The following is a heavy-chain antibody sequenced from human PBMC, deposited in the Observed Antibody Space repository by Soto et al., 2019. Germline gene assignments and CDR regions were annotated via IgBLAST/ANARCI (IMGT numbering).Heavy chain of an antibody. CDR1: GYTFTSYY. CDR2: INPSGGST. CDR3: ARDGLLKYCTNGVCYRNEFDY. V-gene: IGHV1-46*03. Sequence: ASVKVSCKASGYTFTSYYMHWVRQAPGQGLEWKGIINPSGGSTSYAQKFQGRVTMTRDTSTSTVYMELSSLRSEDTAVYYCARDGLLKYCTNGVCYRNEFDYWGQGTLVTVSS. D-gene: IGHD2-8*01. J-gene: IGHJ4*02.